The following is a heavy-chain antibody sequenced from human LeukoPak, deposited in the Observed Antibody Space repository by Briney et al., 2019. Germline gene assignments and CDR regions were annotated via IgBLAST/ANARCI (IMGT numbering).Heavy chain of an antibody. V-gene: IGHV3-21*01. CDR3: ASLGVSSGPDLDV. J-gene: IGHJ6*04. CDR2: ISSSSSYI. Sequence: PGGSLRPSCAASGFTFSSYSMNWVRQAPGKGLEWVSSISSSSSYIYYADSVKGRFTISRDNAKNSLYLQMNSLRAEDTAVYYCASLGVSSGPDLDVWGKGTTVTVSS. CDR1: GFTFSSYS. D-gene: IGHD3-22*01.